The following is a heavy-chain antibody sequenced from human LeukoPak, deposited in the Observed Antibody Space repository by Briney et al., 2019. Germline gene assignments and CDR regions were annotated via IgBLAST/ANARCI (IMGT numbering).Heavy chain of an antibody. D-gene: IGHD6-13*01. CDR2: ISAYNGNT. CDR3: ARELDLGSSWYGFDP. V-gene: IGHV1-18*01. J-gene: IGHJ5*02. Sequence: ASVKVSCKASGYTFTSYGISWVRQAPGQGLEWMGWISAYNGNTNYAQKLQGRVTMTTDTSTSTAYMELRSLRSDDTAVYYCARELDLGSSWYGFDPWGQGTLVTVSS. CDR1: GYTFTSYG.